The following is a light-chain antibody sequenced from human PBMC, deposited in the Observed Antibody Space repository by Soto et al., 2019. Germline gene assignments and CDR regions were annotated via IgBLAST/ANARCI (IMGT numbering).Light chain of an antibody. CDR3: QQRSNWPRRWT. J-gene: IGKJ1*01. CDR2: DAS. V-gene: IGKV3-11*01. CDR1: QSVSSY. Sequence: EIVLTQSPATLSLSPGERATLSCRASQSVSSYLAWYQQKPGQAPRLLIYDASNRATGIPARFSGSGSGTDFTLPISSLEPEDFAVYYCQQRSNWPRRWTFGQGTQVEMK.